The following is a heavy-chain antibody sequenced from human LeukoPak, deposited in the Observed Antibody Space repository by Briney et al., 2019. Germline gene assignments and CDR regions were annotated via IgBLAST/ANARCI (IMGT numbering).Heavy chain of an antibody. J-gene: IGHJ4*02. Sequence: SETLSLTCAVYGGSFSGYYWSWIRQPPGKGLEWMGEINHTGSTNYNPSLKSRLTISVDTSKNQFSLKLSSVTAADTAVYYCARHRPPNGRGITLVRGVTTKGFDYWGQGTLVTVSS. V-gene: IGHV4-34*01. CDR1: GGSFSGYY. CDR2: INHTGST. CDR3: ARHRPPNGRGITLVRGVTTKGFDY. D-gene: IGHD3-10*01.